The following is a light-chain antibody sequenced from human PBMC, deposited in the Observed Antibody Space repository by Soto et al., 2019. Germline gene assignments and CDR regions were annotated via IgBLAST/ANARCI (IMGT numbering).Light chain of an antibody. CDR2: GAS. CDR1: QSVSSNY. J-gene: IGKJ1*01. Sequence: EIVLTQSPGTLSLSPGERATLSCRASQSVSSNYLAWYQQKPGQSPRLLIYGASSRATGIPERFSGSGSGTDFTLTIRRMETEDFAVYYCQQYGSSPGTFGQGTKVDIK. CDR3: QQYGSSPGT. V-gene: IGKV3-20*01.